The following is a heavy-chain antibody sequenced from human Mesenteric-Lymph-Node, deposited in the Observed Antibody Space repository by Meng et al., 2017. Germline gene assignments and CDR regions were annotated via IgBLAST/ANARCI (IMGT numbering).Heavy chain of an antibody. D-gene: IGHD5-12*01. CDR2: IYYSGST. J-gene: IGHJ4*02. V-gene: IGHV4-30-4*01. Sequence: QGTLQESGPGLVKPSQTLSLTCTVSGGSISSGNHYWSWIRQHPGKGLEYIGYIYYSGSTYYNPSLKSRVIISVDTSKNQFSLNLNSVTAADAAVYYCARDSPGGYGYFDSWGQGTLVTVSS. CDR3: ARDSPGGYGYFDS. CDR1: GGSISSGNHY.